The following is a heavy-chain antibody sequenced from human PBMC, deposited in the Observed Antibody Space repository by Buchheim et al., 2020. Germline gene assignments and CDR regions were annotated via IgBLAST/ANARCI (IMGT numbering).Heavy chain of an antibody. V-gene: IGHV1-2*04. J-gene: IGHJ6*02. D-gene: IGHD2-15*01. Sequence: QVQLVQSGAEVKKPGASVKVSCKASGYTFTGYYMHWVRQAPGQGLEWMGWINPNSGGTNYAQKFQGWVTMTRDTSISTAYMELSRLRSDDTAVYYCARVGVLGGPSTSSTRDYYGMDVWGQGTT. CDR1: GYTFTGYY. CDR2: INPNSGGT. CDR3: ARVGVLGGPSTSSTRDYYGMDV.